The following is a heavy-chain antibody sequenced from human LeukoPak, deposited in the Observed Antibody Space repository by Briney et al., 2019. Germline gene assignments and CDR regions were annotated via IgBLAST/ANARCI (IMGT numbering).Heavy chain of an antibody. Sequence: GGSLRLSCAASGFTFSSYWMSWVRQAPGKGLEWVANIKQDGSEKYYVDSVKGRFTISRDNSKNTLYLQMNSLRAEDTAVYYCAKDRNSRYYYYGMDVWGQGTTVTVSS. J-gene: IGHJ6*02. CDR1: GFTFSSYW. V-gene: IGHV3-7*01. CDR2: IKQDGSEK. CDR3: AKDRNSRYYYYGMDV. D-gene: IGHD1-14*01.